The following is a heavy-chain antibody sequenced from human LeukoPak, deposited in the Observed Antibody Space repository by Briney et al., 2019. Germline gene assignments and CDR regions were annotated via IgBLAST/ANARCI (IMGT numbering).Heavy chain of an antibody. CDR1: GYIFTSYY. CDR2: INPSGGNT. CDR3: ARRVTFNDYGDYPFDY. D-gene: IGHD4-17*01. Sequence: ASVKVSCKASGYIFTSYYMHWVRQAPGQGLEWMGIINPSGGNTGYAQKFQGRVTMTRNTSISTAYMELSSLRSEDTAVYYCARRVTFNDYGDYPFDYWGQGTLVTVSS. J-gene: IGHJ4*02. V-gene: IGHV1-46*01.